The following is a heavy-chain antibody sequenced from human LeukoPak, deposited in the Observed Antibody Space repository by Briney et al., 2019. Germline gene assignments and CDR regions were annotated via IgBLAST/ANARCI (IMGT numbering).Heavy chain of an antibody. CDR2: IFHSGST. V-gene: IGHV4-38-2*01. CDR3: ARGTYCGGDCYSGYNWFDP. D-gene: IGHD2-21*02. Sequence: SETLSLTCAVSGYSISSGYYWGWIRQPPGKGLEWIGSIFHSGSTYYNPSLKSRVTISVDTSKNQFSLKLSSVTAADTAVYYCARGTYCGGDCYSGYNWFDPWGQGALVTVSS. CDR1: GYSISSGYY. J-gene: IGHJ5*02.